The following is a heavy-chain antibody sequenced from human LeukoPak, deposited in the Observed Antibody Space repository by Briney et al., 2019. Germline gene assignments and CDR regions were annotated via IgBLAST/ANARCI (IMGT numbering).Heavy chain of an antibody. CDR1: GGTISSYY. CDR3: ARHPSYYYDKTVDY. J-gene: IGHJ4*02. CDR2: IYYSGST. Sequence: SETLSLTCTVSGGTISSYYWSWIRQPPGKGLEWLGYIYYSGSTNYNPSLKSRVTISVDTSKNQFSLKLSSVTAADTAVYYCARHPSYYYDKTVDYWGQGTLVTVSS. D-gene: IGHD3-22*01. V-gene: IGHV4-59*08.